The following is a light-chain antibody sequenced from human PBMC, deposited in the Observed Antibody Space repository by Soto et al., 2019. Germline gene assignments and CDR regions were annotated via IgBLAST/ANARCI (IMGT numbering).Light chain of an antibody. CDR1: QSISTNH. CDR2: DAS. V-gene: IGKV3-20*01. J-gene: IGKJ5*01. CDR3: QHCGSSPIT. Sequence: EIVMTQSPCTLSLSTGERATLSCRASQSISTNHLAWYQQKPGQAPRLLIYDASRRATGIPDRFSGSGSGTDFTLTISRLEPEDFAVYYCQHCGSSPITFGQGTRLEIK.